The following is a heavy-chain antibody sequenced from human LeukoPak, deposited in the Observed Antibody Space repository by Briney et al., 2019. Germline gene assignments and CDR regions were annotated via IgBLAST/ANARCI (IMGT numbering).Heavy chain of an antibody. CDR2: IVVGSGNT. D-gene: IGHD3-22*01. J-gene: IGHJ4*02. V-gene: IGHV1-58*02. Sequence: AASVKVSCKASGFTFTSSAMQWVRQARGQRLEWIGWIVVGSGNTNYAQKFQERVTITRDMSTSTAYMDLSSLRSEDTAVYYCAARTYYYDSSGPTGDYWRQGTLVTVSS. CDR3: AARTYYYDSSGPTGDY. CDR1: GFTFTSSA.